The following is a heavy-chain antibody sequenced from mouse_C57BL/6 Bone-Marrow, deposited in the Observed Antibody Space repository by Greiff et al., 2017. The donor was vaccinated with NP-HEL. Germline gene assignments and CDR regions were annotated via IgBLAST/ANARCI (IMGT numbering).Heavy chain of an antibody. CDR1: GYTFTSYW. CDR2: IDPSASYT. D-gene: IGHD1-1*01. V-gene: IGHV1-50*01. J-gene: IGHJ1*03. Sequence: QVQLQQPGAELVKPGASVKLSCKASGYTFTSYWMQWVKQRPGQGLEWIGEIDPSASYTNYNQKFTGKATLTVDTSSRTAYMQLSSLTSEDSAVYYCARRTVVAFYWYFDVWGTGTTVTVSS. CDR3: ARRTVVAFYWYFDV.